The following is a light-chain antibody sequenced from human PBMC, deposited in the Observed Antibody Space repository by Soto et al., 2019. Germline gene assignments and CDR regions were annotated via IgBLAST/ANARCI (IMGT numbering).Light chain of an antibody. CDR3: TSWTTSTTMI. V-gene: IGLV2-14*03. CDR1: SSDIGAYNF. Sequence: QSVLTQPASVSGSPGQSITISCTGTSSDIGAYNFVSWYQQHPGKAPKLMLYDVNIRPSGVSNRFSGSKFGNTASLTISGLQAEDEADYYCTSWTTSTTMIFGGGTKLTVL. J-gene: IGLJ2*01. CDR2: DVN.